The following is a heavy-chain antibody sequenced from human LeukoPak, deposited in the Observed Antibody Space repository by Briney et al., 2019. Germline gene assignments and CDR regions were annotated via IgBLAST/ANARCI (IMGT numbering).Heavy chain of an antibody. V-gene: IGHV5-51*01. J-gene: IGHJ3*02. CDR2: IYPGDSDT. Sequence: GESRKISCKGSGYSFTTYWIGWVRQMPGKGLEWMGIIYPGDSDTTYSPSFQGQVSISADKSISTAYLQWSSLKASDSAIYYCARRGHSGSFLDSFDICGQGTMVTVSS. CDR1: GYSFTTYW. CDR3: ARRGHSGSFLDSFDI. D-gene: IGHD5-12*01.